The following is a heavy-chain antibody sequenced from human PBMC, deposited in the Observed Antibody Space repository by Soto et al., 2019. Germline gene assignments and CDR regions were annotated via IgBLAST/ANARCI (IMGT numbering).Heavy chain of an antibody. D-gene: IGHD5-12*01. CDR3: ARDTSDQWLRLFFDC. V-gene: IGHV3-30*04. CDR2: ISSDERNK. CDR1: GFTFSRYA. Sequence: QVQLVASGGGVVQPGRSLRLSCAASGFTFSRYAMYWVRQAPGKGLEWVAVISSDERNKFYADSVKGRFTISRDNSKNTVYLQMNSLRPEDTAVYFCARDTSDQWLRLFFDCCGQGTLVTVSS. J-gene: IGHJ4*02.